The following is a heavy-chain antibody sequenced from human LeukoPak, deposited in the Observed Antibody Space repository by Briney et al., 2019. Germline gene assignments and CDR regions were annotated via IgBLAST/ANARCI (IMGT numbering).Heavy chain of an antibody. V-gene: IGHV3-33*01. D-gene: IGHD5-18*01. CDR1: GFTFSSYG. CDR2: IWYDGSNK. Sequence: GGSLRLSCAASGFTFSSYGMHWVRQAPGKGLEWVAVIWYDGSNKYYVDSVKGRFTISRDNSKNTLYLQMNSLRAEDTAVYYCAMLAEYGYPLDYWGQGTLVTVSS. J-gene: IGHJ4*02. CDR3: AMLAEYGYPLDY.